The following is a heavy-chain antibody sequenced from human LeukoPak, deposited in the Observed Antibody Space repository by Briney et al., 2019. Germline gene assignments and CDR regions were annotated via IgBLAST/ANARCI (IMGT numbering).Heavy chain of an antibody. V-gene: IGHV1-69*13. Sequence: SVKVSCKASGGTFTSYAISWVRQAPGQGLEWMGGIIPIFGTANYAQKFQGRVTITADESTSTAYMELSSLRSEDTAVYYCARDWEDGYNPYAFDIWGQGTMVTVSS. CDR2: IIPIFGTA. CDR1: GGTFTSYA. J-gene: IGHJ3*02. CDR3: ARDWEDGYNPYAFDI. D-gene: IGHD5-24*01.